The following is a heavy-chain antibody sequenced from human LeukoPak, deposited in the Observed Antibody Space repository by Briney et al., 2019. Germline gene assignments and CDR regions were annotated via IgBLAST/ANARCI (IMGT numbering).Heavy chain of an antibody. CDR2: ISSSSSTI. Sequence: GGSLRLSCAASGFTFSSYSMNWVRQAPGKGLEWVSYISSSSSTIYYADSVKGRFTISRDNAKNSLYLQMNSLRAEDTAVYYCAREDRTTVTTSLNYWGQGTLVTVSS. V-gene: IGHV3-48*04. D-gene: IGHD4-17*01. CDR1: GFTFSSYS. CDR3: AREDRTTVTTSLNY. J-gene: IGHJ4*02.